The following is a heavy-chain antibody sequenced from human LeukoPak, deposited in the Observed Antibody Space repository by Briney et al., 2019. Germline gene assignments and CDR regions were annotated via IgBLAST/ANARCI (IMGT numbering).Heavy chain of an antibody. CDR3: ARGSPMTVRAFDI. CDR1: GGSISSGGYS. V-gene: IGHV4-30-2*01. J-gene: IGHJ3*02. D-gene: IGHD2-21*02. Sequence: SQTLSLTCAVSGGSISSGGYSWSWIRQPPGKGLEWIGYIFHSGSTNYNPSLKSRVTISVDRSKNQFSLKLSSVTAADTAVYSCARGSPMTVRAFDIWGQGTMVTVSS. CDR2: IFHSGST.